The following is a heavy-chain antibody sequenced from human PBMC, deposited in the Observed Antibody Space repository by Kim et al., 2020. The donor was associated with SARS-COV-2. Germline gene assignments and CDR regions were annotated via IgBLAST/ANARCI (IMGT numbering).Heavy chain of an antibody. CDR3: VTHSSGSDY. V-gene: IGHV1-8*01. CDR2: VKPNSGNT. D-gene: IGHD3-22*01. CDR1: GYSFISSD. J-gene: IGHJ4*02. Sequence: ASVKVSCKASGYSFISSDINWVRQATGQGLEWMGRVKPNSGNTDYAQKFQGRVTITRDTSLSTAYMELSSLRSEDAAVYYCVTHSSGSDYWGQGMQVTVS.